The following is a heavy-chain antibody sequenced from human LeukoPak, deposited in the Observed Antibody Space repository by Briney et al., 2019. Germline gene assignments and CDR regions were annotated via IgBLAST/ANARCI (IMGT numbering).Heavy chain of an antibody. V-gene: IGHV4-4*07. J-gene: IGHJ4*02. CDR2: IYSSGST. Sequence: SETLSLTCTVSGGAISSYYWSWIRQPAGKGLQWIGRIYSSGSTNYNPSLKCRVTMSVDTSKNQFTLRLSSVTAADTAVYYCARDLGFWSGPDYWGQGTLVTVSS. CDR3: ARDLGFWSGPDY. D-gene: IGHD3-3*01. CDR1: GGAISSYY.